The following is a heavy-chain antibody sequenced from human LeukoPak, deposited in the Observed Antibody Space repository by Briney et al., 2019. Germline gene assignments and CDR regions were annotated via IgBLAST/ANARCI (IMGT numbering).Heavy chain of an antibody. V-gene: IGHV3-11*01. CDR1: GFTLSDYY. CDR2: ISSSGSTI. CDR3: ARAAVAGMFNYYYGMDV. Sequence: PGGSLRLSCAASGFTLSDYYMCWIRQAPGKGLEWVSYISSSGSTIYYADSVKGRFTISRDNAKNSLYLQMNSLRAEDTAVYYCARAAVAGMFNYYYGMDVWGQGTTVTVSS. J-gene: IGHJ6*02. D-gene: IGHD6-19*01.